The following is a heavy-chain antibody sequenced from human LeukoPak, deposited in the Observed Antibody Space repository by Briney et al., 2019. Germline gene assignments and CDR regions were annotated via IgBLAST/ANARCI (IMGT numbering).Heavy chain of an antibody. D-gene: IGHD1-26*01. CDR3: ARLSGSIPVFDY. CDR1: GGSISSGSYY. CDR2: IYTSGST. J-gene: IGHJ4*02. Sequence: PSQTLSLTCTVSGGSISSGSYYWSWIRQPAGKGLEWIGRIYTSGSTNYNPSLKSRVTISVDTSKNQFSLKLSSVTAADTAVYYCARLSGSIPVFDYWGQGTLVTVSS. V-gene: IGHV4-61*02.